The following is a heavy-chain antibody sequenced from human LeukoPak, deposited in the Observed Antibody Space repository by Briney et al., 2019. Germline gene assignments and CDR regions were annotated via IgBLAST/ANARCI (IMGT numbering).Heavy chain of an antibody. D-gene: IGHD2-2*01. CDR3: AKDQIIVVVPAAIDY. CDR1: GFTFSSYG. J-gene: IGHJ4*02. V-gene: IGHV3-30*02. Sequence: GGSLRLSCAASGFTFSSYGMHWVRQAPGKGLEWVAFIRYDGSNKYYADSVKGRFTISRDNSKNTLYLQMNSLRAEDTAVYYCAKDQIIVVVPAAIDYWGQGTLVTVSS. CDR2: IRYDGSNK.